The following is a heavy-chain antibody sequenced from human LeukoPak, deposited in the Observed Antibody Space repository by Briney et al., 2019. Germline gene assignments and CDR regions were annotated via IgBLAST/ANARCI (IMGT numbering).Heavy chain of an antibody. D-gene: IGHD5-12*01. V-gene: IGHV3-9*01. CDR1: GFTFDVYA. CDR2: ISWNSGSI. Sequence: GGSLRLSCAASGFTFDVYAMHWVRQAPEKGLECVSGISWNSGSIGYADSVKGRFTISRDNDKNSLYLQMNGLRAEDTALYYCAKAMGSRSGYAIDYWGQGTLVTVSS. J-gene: IGHJ4*02. CDR3: AKAMGSRSGYAIDY.